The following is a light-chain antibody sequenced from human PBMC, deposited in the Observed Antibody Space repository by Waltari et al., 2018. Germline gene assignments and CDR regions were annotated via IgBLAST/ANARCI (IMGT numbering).Light chain of an antibody. J-gene: IGLJ1*01. CDR3: CSYAGSYTYV. Sequence: QSALTQPRSVSGSPGHSVTISCTGSSSNVGGYNYVSWYQHHPGKAPKLIIYDVNKLPSGVPDRFSGSKSGDTASLTISGLQVEDEADYYCCSYAGSYTYVFGTGTKVTV. CDR1: SSNVGGYNY. V-gene: IGLV2-11*01. CDR2: DVN.